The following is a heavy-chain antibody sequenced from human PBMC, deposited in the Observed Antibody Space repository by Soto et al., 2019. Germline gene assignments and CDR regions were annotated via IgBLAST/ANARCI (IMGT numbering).Heavy chain of an antibody. CDR2: ISSSSSYI. D-gene: IGHD3-3*01. V-gene: IGHV3-21*01. CDR3: ARVPPPEWLNDLYYYYGMDV. Sequence: GGSLRLSCAASGFTFSSYSMNWVRQAPGKGLEWVSSISSSSSYIYYADSVKGRFTISRDNAKNSLYLQMNSLRAEDTAVYYCARVPPPEWLNDLYYYYGMDVWGQGTTVTVSS. CDR1: GFTFSSYS. J-gene: IGHJ6*02.